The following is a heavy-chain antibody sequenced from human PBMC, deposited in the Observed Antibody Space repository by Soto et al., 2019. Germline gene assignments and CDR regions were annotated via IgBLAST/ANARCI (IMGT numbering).Heavy chain of an antibody. J-gene: IGHJ6*02. CDR2: INPNSGGT. CDR1: GYTFTGYY. CDR3: ARVLRYCSGGSCYSHYYYYGMDV. Sequence: ASVKVSCKASGYTFTGYYMHWVRQAPGQGLEWMGWINPNSGGTNYAQKFQGRVTMTRDTSISTAYMELSRLRSDDTAVYYCARVLRYCSGGSCYSHYYYYGMDVWXQGTTVTVSS. D-gene: IGHD2-15*01. V-gene: IGHV1-2*02.